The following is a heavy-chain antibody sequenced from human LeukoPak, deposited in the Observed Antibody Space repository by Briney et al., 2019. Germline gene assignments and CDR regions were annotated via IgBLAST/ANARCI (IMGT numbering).Heavy chain of an antibody. Sequence: ASVKVSCKASGYTFTSYGISWVRQAPGQGLEWMGWISAYNGNTNYAQKFQGRVTMTRDTSISTAYMELSRLRSDDTAVYYCARFLDDFWSGYYDYWGQGTLVTVSS. CDR3: ARFLDDFWSGYYDY. CDR2: ISAYNGNT. CDR1: GYTFTSYG. V-gene: IGHV1-18*01. D-gene: IGHD3-3*01. J-gene: IGHJ4*02.